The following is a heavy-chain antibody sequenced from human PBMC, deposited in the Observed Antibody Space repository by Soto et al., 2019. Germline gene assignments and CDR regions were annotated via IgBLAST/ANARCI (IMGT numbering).Heavy chain of an antibody. CDR2: IYSGGST. V-gene: IGHV3-66*01. CDR3: ARESFEIAEADLSFGAFDI. CDR1: GFTVSSNY. J-gene: IGHJ3*02. Sequence: VQLVESGGGLVQPGGSLRLSCAASGFTVSSNYMSWVRQAPGKWLEWVSVIYSGGSTYYADSVKGRFPISSDNSKNTRYLQMNNLRAEDTSVYYCARESFEIAEADLSFGAFDIWGQGTMVTVSS. D-gene: IGHD6-19*01.